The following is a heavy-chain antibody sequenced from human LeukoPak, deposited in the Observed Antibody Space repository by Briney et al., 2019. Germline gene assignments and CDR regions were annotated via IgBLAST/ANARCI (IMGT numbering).Heavy chain of an antibody. CDR1: GDSVSSNSAA. J-gene: IGHJ3*02. D-gene: IGHD3-10*01. CDR3: ARERSTMVRGVITHDAFDI. CDR2: TYYRSKWYN. Sequence: SQTLSLTCAIPGDSVSSNSAAWNWIRQSPSRGLEWLGRTYYRSKWYNDYAVSVKSRITINPDTSKNQFSLQLNSVTPEDTAVYYCARERSTMVRGVITHDAFDIWGQGTMVTVSS. V-gene: IGHV6-1*01.